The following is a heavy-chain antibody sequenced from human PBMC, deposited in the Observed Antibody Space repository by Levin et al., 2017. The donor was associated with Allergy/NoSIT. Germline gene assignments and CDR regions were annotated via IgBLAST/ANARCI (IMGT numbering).Heavy chain of an antibody. J-gene: IGHJ4*02. CDR3: AKGVAGNGYPHFDC. CDR2: ISWDSGSI. D-gene: IGHD3-16*02. CDR1: GFTFDDYA. Sequence: SLKISCAASGFTFDDYAMYWVRQAPGKGLEWVSGISWDSGSIGYADSVKGRFTISRDNAKNSLYLQMNSLKPEDTALYYCAKGVAGNGYPHFDCWGQGTLVTVSS. V-gene: IGHV3-9*01.